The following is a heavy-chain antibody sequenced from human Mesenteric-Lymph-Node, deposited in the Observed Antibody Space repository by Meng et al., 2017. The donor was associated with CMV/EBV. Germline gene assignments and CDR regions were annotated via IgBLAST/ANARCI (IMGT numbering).Heavy chain of an antibody. V-gene: IGHV3-30*02. CDR3: ARLVEY. J-gene: IGHJ4*02. D-gene: IGHD6-6*01. Sequence: GGSLRLSCAASGFTFSSYGMHWVRQAPGKGLEWVAFIRYAGSNKYYADSVKGRFTISRDNSKNTLYLQMNSLRAEHTAVYYCARLVEYWGQGTLVTVSS. CDR2: IRYAGSNK. CDR1: GFTFSSYG.